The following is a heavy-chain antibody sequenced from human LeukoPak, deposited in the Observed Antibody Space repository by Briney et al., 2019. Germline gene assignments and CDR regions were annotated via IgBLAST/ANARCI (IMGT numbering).Heavy chain of an antibody. CDR2: IYTSGST. CDR1: GGSISSYY. J-gene: IGHJ6*03. Sequence: PSETLSLTCTVSGGSISSYYWSWIRQPAGKGLEWIGRIYTSGSTNYNPSLKSRVTMSVDTSKNRFSLKLSSVTAADTAVYYCARVLRDYYYYYMDVWGKGTTVTVSS. V-gene: IGHV4-4*07. CDR3: ARVLRDYYYYYMDV. D-gene: IGHD2/OR15-2a*01.